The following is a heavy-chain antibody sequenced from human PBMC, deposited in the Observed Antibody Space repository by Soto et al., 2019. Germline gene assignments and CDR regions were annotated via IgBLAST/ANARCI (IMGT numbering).Heavy chain of an antibody. CDR2: INPKSGGT. J-gene: IGHJ6*02. CDR3: ARDSSDDGIYGTDV. Sequence: QVQLVQSGAEVKKPGASVKVSCKASGYSFTGHYMHWVRQAPGQGLEWMGWINPKSGGTNYARKFQGRVTVTRDTSISTAYIELRVLRYDDTAVYYCARDSSDDGIYGTDVWGQGTTVTVSS. D-gene: IGHD1-1*01. CDR1: GYSFTGHY. V-gene: IGHV1-2*02.